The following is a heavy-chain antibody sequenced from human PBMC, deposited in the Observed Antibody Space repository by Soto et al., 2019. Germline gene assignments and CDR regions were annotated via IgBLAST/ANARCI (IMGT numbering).Heavy chain of an antibody. D-gene: IGHD3-10*01. CDR2: ISGYNGNT. Sequence: GASVKVSWKASGYTFTSYGVSWVRQAPGQGLEWMGWISGYNGNTNYAHKLQGRVTMTADTSTSTAYMELTSLRSDDTAVYDCARVAYGINNLDCWGQGTLVTVSS. J-gene: IGHJ4*02. CDR1: GYTFTSYG. CDR3: ARVAYGINNLDC. V-gene: IGHV1-18*01.